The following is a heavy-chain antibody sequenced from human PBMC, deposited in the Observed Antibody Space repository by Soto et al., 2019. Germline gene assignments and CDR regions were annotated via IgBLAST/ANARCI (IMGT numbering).Heavy chain of an antibody. J-gene: IGHJ3*02. V-gene: IGHV4-30-4*01. Sequence: QVQLQESGPGLVKPSQTLSLTCTVSGGSIGSGDYYWSWIRQPPGKGLEWIGYIYYSGSTYYNPSLKRRLTISVDTSKNQFSLKLNSVTAADTALYYCAREPYRGANSRGAFDIWGQGTMVHVSS. D-gene: IGHD7-27*01. CDR1: GGSIGSGDYY. CDR3: AREPYRGANSRGAFDI. CDR2: IYYSGST.